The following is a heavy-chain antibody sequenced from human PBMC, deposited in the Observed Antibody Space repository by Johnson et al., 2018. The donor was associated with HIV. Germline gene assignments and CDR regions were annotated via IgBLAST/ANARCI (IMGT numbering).Heavy chain of an antibody. V-gene: IGHV3-30*14. Sequence: VQLVESGGGVVQPGRSLRLSCAASAFTSSSYSMHWVRQAPGQGLEWVAVISYGGNNKYYADSVKGRFTISRDNSKNTLYLQMNSLRAEDTAVYYCARDVAATMIVVGGAYDAFDIWGQGTMVTVSS. J-gene: IGHJ3*02. CDR2: ISYGGNNK. CDR1: AFTSSSYS. D-gene: IGHD3-22*01. CDR3: ARDVAATMIVVGGAYDAFDI.